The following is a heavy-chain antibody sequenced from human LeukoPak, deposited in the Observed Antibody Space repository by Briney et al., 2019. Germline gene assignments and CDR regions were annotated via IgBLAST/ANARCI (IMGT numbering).Heavy chain of an antibody. CDR2: IYYSGST. CDR3: ATLDSSGYYWGFDY. V-gene: IGHV4-39*01. D-gene: IGHD3-22*01. Sequence: SETLSLTCTVSGGSISSSSYYWGWIRQPPGKGLEWIGSIYYSGSTYYNPSLKSRVTISVDTSKNQFSLKLSSVTAADTAVYYCATLDSSGYYWGFDYWGQGTLVTVSS. J-gene: IGHJ4*02. CDR1: GGSISSSSYY.